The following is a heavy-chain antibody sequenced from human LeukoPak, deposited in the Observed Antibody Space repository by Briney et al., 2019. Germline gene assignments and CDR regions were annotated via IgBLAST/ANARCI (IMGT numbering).Heavy chain of an antibody. V-gene: IGHV4-31*03. D-gene: IGHD6-19*01. CDR2: IYYSGST. Sequence: SETLSLTCTVSGGSISSGGYYWSWICQHPGKGLEWIGYIYYSGSTYYNPSLKSRVTISVDTSKNQFSLKLSSVTAADTAVYYCARVHSSGWAYNWFDPWGQGTLVTVSS. CDR1: GGSISSGGYY. J-gene: IGHJ5*02. CDR3: ARVHSSGWAYNWFDP.